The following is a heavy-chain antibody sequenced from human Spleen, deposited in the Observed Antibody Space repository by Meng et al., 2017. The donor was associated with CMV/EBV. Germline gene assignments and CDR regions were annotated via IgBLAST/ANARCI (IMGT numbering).Heavy chain of an antibody. CDR3: ARVLPLNRRFDY. CDR1: GGSISSSSYY. CDR2: IYYSGST. Sequence: QLQESGPGLVKPSESLSLTCTVSGGSISSSSYYWGWIRQPPGKGLEWIGSIYYSGSTYYNPSLKSRVTISVDTSKNQFSLKLSSVTAADTAVYYCARVLPLNRRFDYWGQGTLVTVSS. V-gene: IGHV4-39*07. J-gene: IGHJ4*02.